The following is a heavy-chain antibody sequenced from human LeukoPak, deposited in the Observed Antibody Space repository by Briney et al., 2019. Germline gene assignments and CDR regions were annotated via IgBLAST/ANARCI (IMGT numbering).Heavy chain of an antibody. CDR1: GGSISSRTYY. J-gene: IGHJ4*02. CDR2: IFYSGST. Sequence: SETLSLTCTVSGGSISSRTYYWGWIRQPPGKGLEWIGNIFYSGSTYYNPSLKSRVTISVDTSKNQFSLKLSSVTAAADTAVYYCARDSGGLLGFDYWGQGTLVTVSS. CDR3: ARDSGGLLGFDY. D-gene: IGHD2-15*01. V-gene: IGHV4-39*02.